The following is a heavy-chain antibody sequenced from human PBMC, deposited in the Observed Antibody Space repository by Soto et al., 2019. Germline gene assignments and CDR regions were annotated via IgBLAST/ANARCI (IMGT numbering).Heavy chain of an antibody. D-gene: IGHD1-26*01. V-gene: IGHV1-69*02. CDR2: IIPVLDLS. CDR1: GGTFTDYT. J-gene: IGHJ2*01. CDR3: AKKLGPSAFDL. Sequence: QVQLVQSGAEVKKPGSSVKVSCKASGGTFTDYTITWVRQAPGQGLEWMGRIIPVLDLSNYAQKFQSRVTITADKSTTTSYMELSGLTSADTAVYYCAKKLGPSAFDLWGRGTLVTVSS.